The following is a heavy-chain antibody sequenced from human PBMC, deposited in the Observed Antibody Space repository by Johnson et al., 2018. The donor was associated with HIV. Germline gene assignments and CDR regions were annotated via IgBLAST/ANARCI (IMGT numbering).Heavy chain of an antibody. CDR1: GFTFSDYY. J-gene: IGHJ3*02. V-gene: IGHV3-11*01. Sequence: QMLLVESGGGLVKPGGSLRLSCAASGFTFSDYYMTWIRQAPGKGLEWISYISSSGSTISYAGSVQGRFTISRDNAKSSLYLQMNGLRAEDTALYYGGYISGTYPNAFDIWGQGTMVTVSA. CDR2: ISSSGSTI. D-gene: IGHD1-26*01. CDR3: GYISGTYPNAFDI.